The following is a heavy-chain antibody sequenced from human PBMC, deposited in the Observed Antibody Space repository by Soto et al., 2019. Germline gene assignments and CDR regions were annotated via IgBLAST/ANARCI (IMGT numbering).Heavy chain of an antibody. V-gene: IGHV3-30*18. CDR2: ISYDGSNK. Sequence: GGSLRLSCAASGFTFSSYGMHWVRQAPGKGLEWVAVISYDGSNKYYADSVKGRFTISRDNSKNTLYLQMNSLRAEDTAVYYCAKDGSSSSSEELYYYYYYMDVWGKGTTVTSP. CDR1: GFTFSSYG. J-gene: IGHJ6*03. CDR3: AKDGSSSSSEELYYYYYYMDV. D-gene: IGHD6-6*01.